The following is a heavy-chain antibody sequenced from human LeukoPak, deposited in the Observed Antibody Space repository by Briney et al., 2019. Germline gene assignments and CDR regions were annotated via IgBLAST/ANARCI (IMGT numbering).Heavy chain of an antibody. Sequence: SETLSLTCTVSGGSISSSSYYWGWIRQPPGKGLEWIGRIYYSGSTYYNPSLKSRVTISVDTSKNQFSLKLSSVTAADTAVYYCARRVRGRPFDSWGQGTLVTVSS. CDR1: GGSISSSSYY. CDR2: IYYSGST. V-gene: IGHV4-39*01. D-gene: IGHD3-10*01. J-gene: IGHJ4*02. CDR3: ARRVRGRPFDS.